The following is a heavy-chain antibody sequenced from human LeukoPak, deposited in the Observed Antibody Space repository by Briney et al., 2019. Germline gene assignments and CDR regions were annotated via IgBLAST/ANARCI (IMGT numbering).Heavy chain of an antibody. CDR3: ARGTVTADDAFYI. CDR2: IYHSGST. D-gene: IGHD2-21*02. V-gene: IGHV4-30-2*01. CDR1: GGSISSGDYS. Sequence: SETLSLTCAVSGGSISSGDYSWSWIRQPPGKGLGWIGYIYHSGSTYYNPSLKSRVTVSVDRSKNQFSLKLSSVTAADTAVYYCARGTVTADDAFYIWGQGTMVTVSS. J-gene: IGHJ3*02.